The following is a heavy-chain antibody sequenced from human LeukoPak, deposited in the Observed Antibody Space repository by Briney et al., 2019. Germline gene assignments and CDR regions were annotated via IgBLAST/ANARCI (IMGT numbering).Heavy chain of an antibody. CDR3: AREWAGSGSSHLVDV. Sequence: SETLSLTCAVYGGSFSGYYWSWIRQPPGKGLEWIGEINHSGSTNYNPSLKSRVTISVDTSKNQFSLKLSSVTAADTAVYYCAREWAGSGSSHLVDVWGKGTTVTASS. D-gene: IGHD1-26*01. CDR2: INHSGST. V-gene: IGHV4-34*01. CDR1: GGSFSGYY. J-gene: IGHJ6*04.